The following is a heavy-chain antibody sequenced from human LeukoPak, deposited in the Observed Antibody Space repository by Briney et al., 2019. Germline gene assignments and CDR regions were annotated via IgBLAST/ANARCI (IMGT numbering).Heavy chain of an antibody. Sequence: SETLSLTCTVSGGSISSYYWSWIRQPAGKGLEWIGRIYTSGSTNYNPSLKSRVTMSVDTSKNQFSLKLSSVTAADTAVYYCASGPRGVPAARYNWFDPWGQGTLVTVSS. CDR2: IYTSGST. CDR3: ASGPRGVPAARYNWFDP. J-gene: IGHJ5*02. V-gene: IGHV4-4*07. D-gene: IGHD2-2*01. CDR1: GGSISSYY.